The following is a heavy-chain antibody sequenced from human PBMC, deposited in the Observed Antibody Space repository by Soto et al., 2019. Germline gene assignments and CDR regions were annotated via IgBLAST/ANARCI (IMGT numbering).Heavy chain of an antibody. D-gene: IGHD2-2*01. Sequence: HPGGSLRLSCAASGFTFSSYAMSWVRQAPGKGLEWVSAISGSGGSTYYADSVKGRFTISRDNSKNTLYLQMNSLRAEDTAVYYCAKSPLPAASPVSSPNDYWGQGTLVTVSS. V-gene: IGHV3-23*01. J-gene: IGHJ4*02. CDR2: ISGSGGST. CDR1: GFTFSSYA. CDR3: AKSPLPAASPVSSPNDY.